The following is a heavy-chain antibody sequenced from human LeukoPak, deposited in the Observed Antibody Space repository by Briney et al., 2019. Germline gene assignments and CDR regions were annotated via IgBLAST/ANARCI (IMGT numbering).Heavy chain of an antibody. CDR3: GKDNFVSILGANDY. CDR2: VSGSAGST. CDR1: GFTFSSYA. Sequence: GGSLRLSCAASGFTFSSYAMNWVRQAPGKGLEWVSAVSGSAGSTYYADSVKGRFTISRDYSKNTLYLQMNSLRAEDTAVYYCGKDNFVSILGANDYWGQGSLVTVSS. D-gene: IGHD1-26*01. V-gene: IGHV3-23*01. J-gene: IGHJ4*02.